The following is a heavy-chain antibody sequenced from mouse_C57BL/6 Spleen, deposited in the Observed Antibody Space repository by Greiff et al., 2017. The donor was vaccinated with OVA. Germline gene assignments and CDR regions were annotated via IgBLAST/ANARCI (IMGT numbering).Heavy chain of an antibody. D-gene: IGHD1-1*01. CDR2: INPSNGGT. Sequence: QVQLQQPGTDLVKPGASVKLSCKASGYTFTSYWMPWVKQRPGQGLEWIGNINPSNGGTNYNEKFKSKATLTVDKSSSTAYMQLSSLTSEDSAVDYCAISSYYGSRPYAMEYWGQGTSVTVSS. J-gene: IGHJ4*01. V-gene: IGHV1-53*01. CDR1: GYTFTSYW. CDR3: AISSYYGSRPYAMEY.